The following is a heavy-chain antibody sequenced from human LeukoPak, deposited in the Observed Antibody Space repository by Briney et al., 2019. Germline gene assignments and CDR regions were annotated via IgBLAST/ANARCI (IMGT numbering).Heavy chain of an antibody. CDR2: IFTSGST. Sequence: PSETLSLTCTVSGDSINSYYWNWIRQPANKNLEWIGRIFTSGSTNYNPSLKSRVTMSVDLSGNKFSLNVTSVTAADTAVYFCAREIRPIFGAVTSNAGSDSWGPGILVTVSS. CDR1: GDSINSYY. CDR3: AREIRPIFGAVTSNAGSDS. D-gene: IGHD3-3*01. V-gene: IGHV4-4*07. J-gene: IGHJ5*01.